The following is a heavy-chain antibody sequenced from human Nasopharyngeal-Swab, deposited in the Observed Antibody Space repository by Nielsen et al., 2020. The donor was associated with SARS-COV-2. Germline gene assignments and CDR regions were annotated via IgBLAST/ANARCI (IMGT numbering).Heavy chain of an antibody. J-gene: IGHJ4*02. V-gene: IGHV4-39*01. Sequence: PGKGLEWIGSIYYSGSTYYNPSLKSRVTISVDTSKNQFSLKLSSVIAADTAVYYCARQGGWYFDYWGQGTLVTVSS. CDR3: ARQGGWYFDY. CDR2: IYYSGST. D-gene: IGHD6-19*01.